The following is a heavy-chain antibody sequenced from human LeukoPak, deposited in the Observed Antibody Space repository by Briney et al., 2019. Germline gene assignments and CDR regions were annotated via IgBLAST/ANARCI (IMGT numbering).Heavy chain of an antibody. V-gene: IGHV4-38-2*02. CDR1: GYSISSGYY. D-gene: IGHD3-16*01. CDR3: ARSGGGRDYYYYYMDV. Sequence: PSETLSLTRTVSGYSISSGYYWGWIRQPPGKGLEWIGSIYYSGSTYYNPSLKSRVTISVDTSKNQFSLKLSSVTAADTAVYYCARSGGGRDYYYYYMDVWGKGTTVTVSS. J-gene: IGHJ6*03. CDR2: IYYSGST.